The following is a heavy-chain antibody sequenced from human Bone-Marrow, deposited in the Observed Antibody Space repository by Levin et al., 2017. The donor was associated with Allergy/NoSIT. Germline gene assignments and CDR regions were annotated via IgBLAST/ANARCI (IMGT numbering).Heavy chain of an antibody. CDR1: GFTFSSYS. CDR2: ITRSSNYI. V-gene: IGHV3-21*01. J-gene: IGHJ4*02. D-gene: IGHD2-21*02. CDR3: ARAGWVTTPLYYFDY. Sequence: SCTASGFTFSSYSMNWVRQAPGKGLEWVSSITRSSNYIYYTDSVKGRFTISRDNAKDSLYLQMNSLRAEDTAVYYCARAGWVTTPLYYFDYWGQGTVVTVSS.